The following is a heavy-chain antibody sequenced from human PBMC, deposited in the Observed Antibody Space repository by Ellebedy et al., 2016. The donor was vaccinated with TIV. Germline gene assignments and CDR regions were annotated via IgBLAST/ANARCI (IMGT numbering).Heavy chain of an antibody. CDR2: IVPIFGTA. V-gene: IGHV1-69*06. J-gene: IGHJ5*02. Sequence: AASVKVSCKASGCTFSNYAITWVRQAPGQGLEWMGGIVPIFGTANYAPKFQGRVTITADKSTSTAYMKLSSLRSEDTAVYYCARGGYSYGYGGKWFDPWGQGTLVTVSS. CDR1: GCTFSNYA. CDR3: ARGGYSYGYGGKWFDP. D-gene: IGHD5-18*01.